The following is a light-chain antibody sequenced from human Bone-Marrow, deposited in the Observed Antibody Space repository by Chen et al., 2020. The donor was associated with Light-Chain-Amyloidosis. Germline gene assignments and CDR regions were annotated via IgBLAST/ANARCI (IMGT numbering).Light chain of an antibody. V-gene: IGLV3-25*03. CDR3: PSAESSCTYEVI. CDR1: DLPTKY. J-gene: IGLJ2*01. Sequence: SYELTQPPSVSVSPGQTARITCSGDDLPTKYAYWYQQKPGQAPVLVIHRDTERPSGISERFSGSSSGTTATLTISGVQAEDEADYHCPSAESSCTYEVIFGGGIKLTVL. CDR2: RDT.